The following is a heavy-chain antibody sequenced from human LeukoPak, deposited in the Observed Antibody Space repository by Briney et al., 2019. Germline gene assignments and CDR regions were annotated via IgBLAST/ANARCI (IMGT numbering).Heavy chain of an antibody. V-gene: IGHV4-59*01. J-gene: IGHJ4*02. CDR2: IYYSGST. CDR1: GGSISSYY. D-gene: IGHD3-22*01. Sequence: SETLSLTCTVSGGSISSYYWSWIRQPPGKGLEWIGYIYYSGSTNYNPSLKSRVTISVDTSKNQFSLKLSSVTAADTAVYYCARDRYYYDSSGYSRRFDYWGQGTLVTVSS. CDR3: ARDRYYYDSSGYSRRFDY.